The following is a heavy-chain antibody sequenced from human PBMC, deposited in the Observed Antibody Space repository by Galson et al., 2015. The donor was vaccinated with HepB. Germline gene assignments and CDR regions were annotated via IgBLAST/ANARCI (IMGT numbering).Heavy chain of an antibody. J-gene: IGHJ4*02. D-gene: IGHD2-21*02. CDR2: ISWNSGSI. CDR1: GFTFDDYA. V-gene: IGHV3-9*01. CDR3: AKDTYCGGDCYSYFDY. Sequence: SLRLSCAASGFTFDDYAMHWVRQAPGKGLEWVSGISWNSGSIGYADSVKGRFTISRDNAKNSLYLQMNSLRAEDTALYYCAKDTYCGGDCYSYFDYWGQGTLFTLS.